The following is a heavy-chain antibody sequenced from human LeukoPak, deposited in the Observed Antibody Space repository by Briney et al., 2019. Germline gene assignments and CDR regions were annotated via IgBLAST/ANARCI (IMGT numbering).Heavy chain of an antibody. J-gene: IGHJ3*02. CDR1: GFTFSSYS. CDR3: AKLPVVVVAATPADAFDI. CDR2: ISSSSSYI. V-gene: IGHV3-21*01. Sequence: PGGSLRLSCAASGFTFSSYSMNWVRQAPGKGLEWVSSISSSSSYIYYADSVKGRFTISRDNAKNTLYLQMNSLRAEDTAVYYCAKLPVVVVAATPADAFDIWGQGTMVTVSS. D-gene: IGHD2-15*01.